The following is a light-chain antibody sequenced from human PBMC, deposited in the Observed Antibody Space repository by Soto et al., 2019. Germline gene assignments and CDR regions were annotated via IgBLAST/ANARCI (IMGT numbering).Light chain of an antibody. CDR2: DAS. V-gene: IGKV3-11*01. Sequence: EIVLTQSPATLSLSPGERATLSCGASQSVSSYLAWYQQKPGQAPRLLIYDASNRATGIPARFSGSGSGTDFTLTISSLEPEDFAVYYCQQRSNFPITFGQGTRLEIK. CDR3: QQRSNFPIT. CDR1: QSVSSY. J-gene: IGKJ5*01.